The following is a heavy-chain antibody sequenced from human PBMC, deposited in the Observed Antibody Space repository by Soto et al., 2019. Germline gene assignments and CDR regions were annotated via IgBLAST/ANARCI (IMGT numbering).Heavy chain of an antibody. CDR2: ISSSSSTI. J-gene: IGHJ4*02. CDR3: ARLPQPAAYCGGDCYPN. CDR1: GFTFSSYS. V-gene: IGHV3-48*02. D-gene: IGHD2-21*02. Sequence: EVQLVESGGGLVQPGGSLRLSCAASGFTFSSYSMNWVRQAPGKGLEWVSYISSSSSTIYYADSVKGRFTISRDNAKNSLYLQMNSLRDEDTAVYYCARLPQPAAYCGGDCYPNWGQGTLVTVSS.